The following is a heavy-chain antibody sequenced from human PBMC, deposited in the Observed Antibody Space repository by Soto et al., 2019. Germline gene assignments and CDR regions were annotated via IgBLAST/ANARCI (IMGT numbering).Heavy chain of an antibody. Sequence: SETLSLTCAVSGASITSDGYSWSWIRQSPGKGLEWIGYIFHSGSTQYNPSLRGRVTISVDRSKNQFSLRLNSVTAADTAVYYCARDPSHWFDPWGQEALVTSPQ. J-gene: IGHJ5*02. CDR3: ARDPSHWFDP. CDR1: GASITSDGYS. CDR2: IFHSGST. V-gene: IGHV4-30-2*06.